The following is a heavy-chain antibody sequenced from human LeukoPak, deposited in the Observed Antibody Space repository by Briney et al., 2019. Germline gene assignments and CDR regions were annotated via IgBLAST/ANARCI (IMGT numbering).Heavy chain of an antibody. D-gene: IGHD1-26*01. CDR2: MSSDGSSR. J-gene: IGHJ3*02. CDR3: AREGAASAFDI. Sequence: GGSLRLSCAASGFTFSSYAMHWVRQAPGKGLEWVAVMSSDGSSRYYAGSVKGRFTISRDNAKNSLYLQMNSLRAEDTAVYYCAREGAASAFDIWGQGSMVTVSS. V-gene: IGHV3-30-3*01. CDR1: GFTFSSYA.